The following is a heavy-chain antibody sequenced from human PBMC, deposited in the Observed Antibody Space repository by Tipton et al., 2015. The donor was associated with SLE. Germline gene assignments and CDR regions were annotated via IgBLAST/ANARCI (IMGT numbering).Heavy chain of an antibody. Sequence: SLRLSCAASGFTFSSYWMSWVRQAPGKGPEWVANIKPDGSEKYYVDSVKGRFTISRDNAQNSLYLQMNSLRAEDTALYYCARGDFVGASFIDAFDIWGQGTMVTVSS. CDR2: IKPDGSEK. CDR3: ARGDFVGASFIDAFDI. CDR1: GFTFSSYW. V-gene: IGHV3-7*01. D-gene: IGHD1-26*01. J-gene: IGHJ3*02.